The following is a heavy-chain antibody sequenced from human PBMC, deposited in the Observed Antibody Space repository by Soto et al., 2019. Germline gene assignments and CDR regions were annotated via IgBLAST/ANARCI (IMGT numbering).Heavy chain of an antibody. Sequence: PGGSLRLSCAASGFTFSNAWMNWVRPAPGKGLEWVGSIKSKIDGGTTDYAAPVKGRFTISRDDSKNTLYLQMNSLKTEDTAVYYCTTDPVTMIVVVPSSGWGQGTLVTVSS. CDR3: TTDPVTMIVVVPSSG. V-gene: IGHV3-15*07. CDR1: GFTFSNAW. CDR2: IKSKIDGGTT. J-gene: IGHJ4*02. D-gene: IGHD3-22*01.